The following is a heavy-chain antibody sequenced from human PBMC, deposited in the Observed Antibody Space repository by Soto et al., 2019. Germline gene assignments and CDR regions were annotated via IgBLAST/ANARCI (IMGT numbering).Heavy chain of an antibody. CDR2: IYYSGST. CDR1: GGSISSGDYY. Sequence: PSETLSLTCTVAGGSISSGDYYWSWIRQPPGKGLEWIGYIYYSGSTYYNPSLKSRVTISVDTSKNQFSLKLSSVTAADTAVYYCASYYSSWTGPFDYWGQGTLVTVSS. CDR3: ASYYSSWTGPFDY. D-gene: IGHD6-13*01. V-gene: IGHV4-30-4*01. J-gene: IGHJ4*02.